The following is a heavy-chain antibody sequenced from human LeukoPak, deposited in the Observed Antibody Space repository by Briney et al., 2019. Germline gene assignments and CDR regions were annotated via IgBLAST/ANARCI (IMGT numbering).Heavy chain of an antibody. J-gene: IGHJ6*03. D-gene: IGHD1-1*01. CDR2: IYYSGST. CDR1: GGSISSYY. V-gene: IGHV4-59*01. CDR3: ARGSGTTYYYMDV. Sequence: SETLSLTCTVSGGSISSYYWSWTRQPPGKGLEWIGYIYYSGSTNYNPSLKSRVTISVDTSKNQFSLKLSSVTAADTAVYYCARGSGTTYYYMDVWGKGTTVTVSS.